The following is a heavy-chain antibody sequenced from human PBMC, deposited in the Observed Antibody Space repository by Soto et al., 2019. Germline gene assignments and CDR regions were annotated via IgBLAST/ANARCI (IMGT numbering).Heavy chain of an antibody. CDR2: ISYDGSNK. CDR3: VGGQYSVDY. Sequence: QVQLVESGGGVVQPGRSLRLSCAASGFPFTTYGMHWVREGPGKGLEWVAVISYDGSNKYYADSVKGRFTISRDNSKNTLYLQMNSLRPEDTELYYCVGGQYSVDYRGQGTLVTVSS. CDR1: GFPFTTYG. V-gene: IGHV3-30*03. J-gene: IGHJ4*02. D-gene: IGHD2-15*01.